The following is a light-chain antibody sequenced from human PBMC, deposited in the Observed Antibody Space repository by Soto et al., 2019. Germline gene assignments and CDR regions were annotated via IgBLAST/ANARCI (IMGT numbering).Light chain of an antibody. CDR2: EIS. CDR1: SGDVGGYNY. CDR3: SSYTGSNTWV. V-gene: IGLV2-8*01. Sequence: QSVLTQPPSASGSPGQSVTISCTGASGDVGGYNYVSWYQQHPGNAPKLLIYEISKRPSGVPDRFSGSKSGKTASLTVSGLQAEDEAKYFCSSYTGSNTWVFGEGTKVTVL. J-gene: IGLJ3*02.